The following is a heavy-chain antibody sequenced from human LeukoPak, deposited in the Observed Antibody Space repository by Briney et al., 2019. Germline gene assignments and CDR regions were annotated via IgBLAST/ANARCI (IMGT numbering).Heavy chain of an antibody. CDR3: ARGGGSGYYSPPYYFDF. Sequence: GGSLRLSCAASGFTFSSYSMNWVRQAPGKGLEWVSYISSSSSTIYYADSVKGRFTISRDNAKNSLYLQMNSLRAEDTAVYYCARGGGSGYYSPPYYFDFWGRGTLVTVSS. D-gene: IGHD3-22*01. CDR1: GFTFSSYS. CDR2: ISSSSSTI. V-gene: IGHV3-48*01. J-gene: IGHJ4*02.